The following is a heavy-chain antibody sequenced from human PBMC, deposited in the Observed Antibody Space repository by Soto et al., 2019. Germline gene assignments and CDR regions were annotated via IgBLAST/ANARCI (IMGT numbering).Heavy chain of an antibody. Sequence: GGSLRLSCAASGFTFTNYELNWVRQAPGKGLEWISYISSSGKTISYADSVKGRFTVSRDKAKNSLYLQMKSLRSEDTAVYYWAKDPEKYGGSDVGIDFWGQGTLVTVSS. D-gene: IGHD5-12*01. CDR3: AKDPEKYGGSDVGIDF. V-gene: IGHV3-48*03. CDR2: ISSSGKTI. CDR1: GFTFTNYE. J-gene: IGHJ4*01.